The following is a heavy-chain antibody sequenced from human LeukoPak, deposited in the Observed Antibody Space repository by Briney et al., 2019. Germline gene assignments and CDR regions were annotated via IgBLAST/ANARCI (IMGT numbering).Heavy chain of an antibody. Sequence: GESLKISCKASGYGFTSYWIGWVRQMPGKGLEWMGIIYPGDSDPRYSPSFQGQVTISADKSISTAYLQWSSLKAADTAIYYCARRIAVAGMPIAFDIWGQGTKVTVSS. V-gene: IGHV5-51*01. CDR1: GYGFTSYW. CDR2: IYPGDSDP. J-gene: IGHJ3*02. D-gene: IGHD6-19*01. CDR3: ARRIAVAGMPIAFDI.